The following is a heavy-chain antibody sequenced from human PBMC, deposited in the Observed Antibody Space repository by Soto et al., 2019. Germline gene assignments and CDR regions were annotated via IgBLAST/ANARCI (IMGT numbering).Heavy chain of an antibody. CDR2: INPSGGST. Sequence: ASVKVSCKASGYTFTSYYMHWVRQAPGQGLEWMGIINPSGGSTSYAQKFQGRVTMTRDTSTSTVYMELSSLRSEDTAVYYCVRENLMSSGYYEGDAFDIWGQGTMVTVSS. CDR1: GYTFTSYY. V-gene: IGHV1-46*01. CDR3: VRENLMSSGYYEGDAFDI. D-gene: IGHD3-22*01. J-gene: IGHJ3*02.